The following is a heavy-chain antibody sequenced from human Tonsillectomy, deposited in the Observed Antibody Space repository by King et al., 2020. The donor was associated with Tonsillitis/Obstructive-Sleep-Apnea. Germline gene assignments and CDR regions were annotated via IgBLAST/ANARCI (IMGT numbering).Heavy chain of an antibody. CDR3: XXXXXXXXXXXXXXXX. Sequence: VQLVESGGGLVQPGGSLKLSCAASGFTFSGSGIHWVRQASGKXLEWVGRIRSNANSFATXXAXXVNGRFXXSRDDSKKXAYLQMSSLKTEDTAVYYFXXXXXXXXXXXXXXXXXGXXXXVTVSS. CDR1: GFTFSGSG. V-gene: IGHV3-73*01. CDR2: IRSNANSFAT. J-gene: IGHJ3*01.